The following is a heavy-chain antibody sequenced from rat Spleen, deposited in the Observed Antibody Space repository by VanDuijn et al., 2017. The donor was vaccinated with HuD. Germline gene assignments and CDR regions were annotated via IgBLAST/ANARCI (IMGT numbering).Heavy chain of an antibody. Sequence: GLVQPGKSLKLSCSASGFTFSSYGMHWIRQAPGKGLDWVAYISISSGTVYADAVKERFTISRDNAKNTLYLQLNSLKSEDTAIYYCARDPSNYGGYRFDYWGHGVMVTVSS. CDR3: ARDPSNYGGYRFDY. V-gene: IGHV5-62*01. D-gene: IGHD1-11*01. CDR2: ISISSGT. J-gene: IGHJ2*01. CDR1: GFTFSSYG.